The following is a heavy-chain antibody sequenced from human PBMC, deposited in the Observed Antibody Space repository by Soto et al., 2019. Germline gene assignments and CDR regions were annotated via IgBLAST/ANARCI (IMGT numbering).Heavy chain of an antibody. CDR1: GYTFTSYA. CDR3: ARDPSYYGMDV. V-gene: IGHV1-3*05. J-gene: IGHJ6*02. CDR2: INAGNGNT. Sequence: QVQLVQSGAEEKKPGASVKVSCKASGYTFTSYAMHWVRQAPGQRLEWMGWINAGNGNTKYSQKFQGRVTITRDTSASTAYMQLSSLRSEDTAVYYCARDPSYYGMDVWGQGATVTVSS.